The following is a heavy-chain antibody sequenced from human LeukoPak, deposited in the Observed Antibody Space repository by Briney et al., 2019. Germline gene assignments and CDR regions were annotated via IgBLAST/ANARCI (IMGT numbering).Heavy chain of an antibody. D-gene: IGHD6-19*01. V-gene: IGHV3-30*03. CDR3: AREVKPPGIAVPGTGDY. CDR2: MSYDGGNK. Sequence: GSLRLTCAASGFTFSSFSMHWVRQAPGKGLEWVAVMSYDGGNKDFADSVRGRFTVSRDNSKNTLYLQMNSLRAEDTAVYYCAREVKPPGIAVPGTGDYWGQGTLVTVSS. CDR1: GFTFSSFS. J-gene: IGHJ4*02.